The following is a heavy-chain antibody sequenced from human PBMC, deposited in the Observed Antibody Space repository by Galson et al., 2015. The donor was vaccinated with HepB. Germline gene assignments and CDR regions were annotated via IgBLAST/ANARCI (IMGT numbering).Heavy chain of an antibody. CDR1: GDSITSGGHY. D-gene: IGHD3-3*02. J-gene: IGHJ6*03. CDR3: ARVSWHFWSGATYDYYYYMDV. V-gene: IGHV4-61*02. Sequence: TLSLTCTVSGDSITSGGHYWNWIRQPAGKGLEWLGRIYPNGNTDYKPSLKSRVTMSVDTSKNQFSLRLRSVTAADTAVYYCARVSWHFWSGATYDYYYYMDVWGKGTTVTVSS. CDR2: IYPNGNT.